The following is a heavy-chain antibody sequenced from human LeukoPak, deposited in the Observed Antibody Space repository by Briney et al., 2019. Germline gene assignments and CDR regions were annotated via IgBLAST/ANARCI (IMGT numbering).Heavy chain of an antibody. J-gene: IGHJ4*02. CDR3: AKDRGSFYDGPVYFDA. CDR2: INSDESST. Sequence: GGSLRLSCAASGFTFSSYWMHWVRQAPGKGLVWVSHINSDESSTSYADSVTGRFTISTDNAKNTLYLHMKSLRAEDTDVYYCAKDRGSFYDGPVYFDAWGQGSLVIVRS. CDR1: GFTFSSYW. V-gene: IGHV3-74*01. D-gene: IGHD3-10*01.